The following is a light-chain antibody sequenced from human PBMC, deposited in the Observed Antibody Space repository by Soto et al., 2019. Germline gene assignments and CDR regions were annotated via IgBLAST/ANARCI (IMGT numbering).Light chain of an antibody. V-gene: IGLV2-14*01. J-gene: IGLJ2*01. CDR2: DVS. CDR1: SSDVGGYNY. CDR3: SSYTSSSTLVV. Sequence: QSALTQPASVSGSPGQSITISCTGTSSDVGGYNYFSWYQQHPGKAPKLMIYDVSNRPSGVSNRFSGSKSGNTASLTISGLQAEDEADYYCSSYTSSSTLVVFGGRTPVTVL.